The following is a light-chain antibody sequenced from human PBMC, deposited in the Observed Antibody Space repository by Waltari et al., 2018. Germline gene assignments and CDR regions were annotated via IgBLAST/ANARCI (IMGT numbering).Light chain of an antibody. CDR2: AAS. V-gene: IGKV3-11*01. J-gene: IGKJ5*01. CDR1: QDIKKF. Sequence: FVLTQSPDSLSLSAGERATLSCRSSQDIKKFLAWYQQKPGQAPRLIIHAASTRSTGIPARFSGSWSGTDFTLTISSVEPEDFAVYYCQQRSNWPRISFGQGTRLELK. CDR3: QQRSNWPRIS.